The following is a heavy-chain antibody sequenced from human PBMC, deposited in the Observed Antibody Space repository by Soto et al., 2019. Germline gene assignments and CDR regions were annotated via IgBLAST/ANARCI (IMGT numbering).Heavy chain of an antibody. Sequence: TSETLSLTCTVSGVSISSSSYYWGWIPQPPGLGWEWIGSIYYRWVSYNNPALKSRVTISVDTSKNQSTQKLSSVTAAETAVYYCAKRMIAAAGILTGYCGMDVWGQGTTVTVSS. D-gene: IGHD6-13*01. J-gene: IGHJ6*02. V-gene: IGHV4-39*01. CDR2: IYYRWVS. CDR3: AKRMIAAAGILTGYCGMDV. CDR1: GVSISSSSYY.